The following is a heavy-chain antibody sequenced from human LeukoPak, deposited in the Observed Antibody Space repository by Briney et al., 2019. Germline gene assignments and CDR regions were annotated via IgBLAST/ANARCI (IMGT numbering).Heavy chain of an antibody. CDR3: ANGEYFSYMDV. D-gene: IGHD4-17*01. CDR1: GFTFSAYS. CDR2: ISSSSGTI. Sequence: GGSLRLSCTASGFTFSAYSMNWVRQAPGKGLEWVSYISSSSGTIYYADSVKGRFTISRDNAENSLYLQMNSLRAEDAAVYYCANGEYFSYMDVWGKGTTVTVSS. V-gene: IGHV3-48*04. J-gene: IGHJ6*03.